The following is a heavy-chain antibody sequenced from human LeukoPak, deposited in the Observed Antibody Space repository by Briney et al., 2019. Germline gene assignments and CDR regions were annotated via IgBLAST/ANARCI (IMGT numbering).Heavy chain of an antibody. CDR3: ARTTGYASAWRYFDY. D-gene: IGHD6-19*01. CDR2: IHYSGTT. Sequence: PSETLSLTCAVSGYSISSNNWWGWIRQSPGKGPEWIGDIHYSGTTHNNPSLQSRVTMSLDTSKNYFSLKLSSVTAVDTAVYYCARTTGYASAWRYFDYWGQGILVTVTS. J-gene: IGHJ4*02. CDR1: GYSISSNNW. V-gene: IGHV4-28*01.